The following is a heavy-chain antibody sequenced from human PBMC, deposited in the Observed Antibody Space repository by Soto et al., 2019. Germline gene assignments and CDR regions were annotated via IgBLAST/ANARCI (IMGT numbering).Heavy chain of an antibody. V-gene: IGHV4-59*08. J-gene: IGHJ4*02. Sequence: QVQLQESGPGLVKPSETLSLTCTVSGGSISSYYWRWIRQPPGKGLEWVGYIYYSGSTNDNPALKSRVTISVDTSKNQFSLKLGSVTAADTAVYYCARHLGAVADFVYWGQGTLVTVSS. CDR3: ARHLGAVADFVY. CDR1: GGSISSYY. D-gene: IGHD6-19*01. CDR2: IYYSGST.